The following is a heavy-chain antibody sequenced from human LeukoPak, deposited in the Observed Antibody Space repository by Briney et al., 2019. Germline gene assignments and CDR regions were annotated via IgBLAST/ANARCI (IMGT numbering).Heavy chain of an antibody. V-gene: IGHV3-23*01. CDR1: GFTVSNNF. CDR2: ISGSGGST. CDR3: AKNHEHGRYAGFDF. D-gene: IGHD2-2*01. Sequence: GGSLILSCAASGFTVSNNFMSWVRQAPGKGPQWVADISGSGGSTYYADSVKGRFSVSRDNSKNMVYLELNSLRAEDTAVYYCAKNHEHGRYAGFDFWAEGALVAVSS. J-gene: IGHJ3*01.